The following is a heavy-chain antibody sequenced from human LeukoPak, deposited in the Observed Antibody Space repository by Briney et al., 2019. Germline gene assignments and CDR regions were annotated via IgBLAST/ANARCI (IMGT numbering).Heavy chain of an antibody. V-gene: IGHV4-39*01. Sequence: SETLSLTCTVSGDSISSTSSYWGWIRQPPGKGLGWIGNIYYSGSTFYNPSLKSRVTISVDTSKNQFSLKETSVTAPDPAVYYCARHSNYYYYMDVWGKGSTVTVSS. D-gene: IGHD2-2*01. CDR3: ARHSNYYYYMDV. CDR1: GDSISSTSSY. CDR2: IYYSGST. J-gene: IGHJ6*03.